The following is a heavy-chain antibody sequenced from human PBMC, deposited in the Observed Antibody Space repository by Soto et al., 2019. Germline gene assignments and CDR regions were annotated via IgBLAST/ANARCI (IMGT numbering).Heavy chain of an antibody. J-gene: IGHJ6*03. D-gene: IGHD2-15*01. CDR1: GFTFSTYS. CDR2: ISSGSTTI. V-gene: IGHV3-48*01. CDR3: AREPYCSGGSCYSFSREYYYYMDV. Sequence: GGFLRLSCAASGFTFSTYSMNWVRLAPGKGLEWISYISSGSTTIYYADSVRGRFTISRDNAKNSLYLQMNSLRAEDTAVYYCAREPYCSGGSCYSFSREYYYYMDVWGKGTTVTVSS.